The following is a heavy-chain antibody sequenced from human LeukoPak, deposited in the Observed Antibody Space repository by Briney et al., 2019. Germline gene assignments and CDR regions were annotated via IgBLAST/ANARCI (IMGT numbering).Heavy chain of an antibody. CDR3: MGYCSSTSCYVGDSNWFDP. D-gene: IGHD2-2*01. Sequence: PSQTLSLTCTVSGGSISSGGYYWSWIRQHPGKGLEWIGYIYYSGSTYYNPSLKSRVTISVDTSKNQFPLKLSSVTAADTAVYYCMGYCSSTSCYVGDSNWFDPWGQGTLVTVSS. J-gene: IGHJ5*02. CDR2: IYYSGST. V-gene: IGHV4-31*03. CDR1: GGSISSGGYY.